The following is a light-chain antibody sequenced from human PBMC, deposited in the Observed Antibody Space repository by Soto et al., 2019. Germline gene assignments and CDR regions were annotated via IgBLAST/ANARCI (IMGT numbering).Light chain of an antibody. Sequence: EIVLTQSPGALSLSPGEGATLRCSASAPLSTSYVAWYRQRRGQPPKLLIYSTSTRAADISPRFSGSGSGTDFTLTISDLAAEDSATYYCKQYGASPPATFGGGTRVEI. CDR2: STS. CDR1: APLSTSY. J-gene: IGKJ4*01. CDR3: KQYGASPPAT. V-gene: IGKV3-20*01.